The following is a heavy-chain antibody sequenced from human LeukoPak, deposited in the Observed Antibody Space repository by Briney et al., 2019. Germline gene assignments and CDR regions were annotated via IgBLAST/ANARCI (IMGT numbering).Heavy chain of an antibody. D-gene: IGHD6-13*01. CDR1: GGSFSGYY. J-gene: IGHJ4*02. CDR2: INHSGST. V-gene: IGHV4-34*01. CDR3: ARVGSSWYVDY. Sequence: SETLSLTCAVYGGSFSGYYWSWIRQPPGKGLEWIGEINHSGSTNYNPSLKSRVTISVDTSKNQFSLKLSSVTAADTAVYYCARVGSSWYVDYWGRGTLVTVSS.